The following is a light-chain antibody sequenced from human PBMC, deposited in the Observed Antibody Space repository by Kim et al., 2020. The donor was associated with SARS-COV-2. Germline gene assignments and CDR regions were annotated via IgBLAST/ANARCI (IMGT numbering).Light chain of an antibody. J-gene: IGLJ3*02. V-gene: IGLV3-19*01. CDR2: GRN. CDR3: NSRDNSGDHVV. Sequence: AWGQTVRITCQGDSLRTYYASWYQQKPGQAPILVFYGRNNRPSGIPDRFSGSSSGNTASLTVTGAQAVDEADYYCNSRDNSGDHVVFGGGTKLIVL. CDR1: SLRTYY.